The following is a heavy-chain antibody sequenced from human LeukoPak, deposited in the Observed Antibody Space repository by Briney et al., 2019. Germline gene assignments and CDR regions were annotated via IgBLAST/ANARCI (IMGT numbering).Heavy chain of an antibody. CDR2: TVGSRLDT. J-gene: IGHJ4*02. CDR3: ATLPYYYDSSGSYYFDY. D-gene: IGHD3-22*01. CDR1: GFTFTNYA. Sequence: GGSLRLSCAASGFTFTNYAMSWVRQTPGKGLEWVAATVGSRLDTYHADSVKGRFTVSRDNSKNTLYLQMNSLRVEDTAVYYCATLPYYYDSSGSYYFDYWGQGTLVTVSS. V-gene: IGHV3-23*01.